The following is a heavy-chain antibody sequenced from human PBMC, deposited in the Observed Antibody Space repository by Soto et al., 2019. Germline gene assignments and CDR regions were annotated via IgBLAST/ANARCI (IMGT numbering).Heavy chain of an antibody. CDR2: IWYDGSNK. D-gene: IGHD6-19*01. CDR3: ARVRPSSGWYGVDY. Sequence: GGSLRLSCAASGFTFSSYGMHWVRQAPGKGLEWVAVIWYDGSNKYYADSVKGRFTISRDNSKNSLYLQMNSLRAEDTAVYYCARVRPSSGWYGVDYWGQGTLVTVSS. J-gene: IGHJ4*02. V-gene: IGHV3-33*01. CDR1: GFTFSSYG.